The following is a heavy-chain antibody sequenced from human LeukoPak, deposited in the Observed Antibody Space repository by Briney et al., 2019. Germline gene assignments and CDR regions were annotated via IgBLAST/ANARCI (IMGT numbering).Heavy chain of an antibody. CDR3: AKAARGDQLQNFDY. D-gene: IGHD3-10*01. J-gene: IGHJ4*02. CDR2: ISSSGTYT. Sequence: GGSLRLSCAASGFTFSNYAMSWVRQAPGKGLEWVSGISSSGTYTYYADSLKGRFTISRDNSKNTLYLQMNSLRAEDTAVYYCAKAARGDQLQNFDYWGQGTLVTVSS. V-gene: IGHV3-23*01. CDR1: GFTFSNYA.